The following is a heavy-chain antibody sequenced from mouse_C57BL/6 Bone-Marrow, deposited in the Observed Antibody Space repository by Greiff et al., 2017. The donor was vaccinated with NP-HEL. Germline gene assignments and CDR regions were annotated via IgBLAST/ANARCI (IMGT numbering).Heavy chain of an antibody. V-gene: IGHV1-81*01. Sequence: VQLQQSGAELARPGASVKLSCKASGYTFTSYGISWVKQRTGQGLEWIGEIYPRSGTTYYNEKFKGKATLTADKSSSTAYMELRSLTSEDSAVDFCARFGNSFFYAMDYWGQGTSVTVSS. CDR2: IYPRSGTT. CDR3: ARFGNSFFYAMDY. D-gene: IGHD2-1*01. CDR1: GYTFTSYG. J-gene: IGHJ4*01.